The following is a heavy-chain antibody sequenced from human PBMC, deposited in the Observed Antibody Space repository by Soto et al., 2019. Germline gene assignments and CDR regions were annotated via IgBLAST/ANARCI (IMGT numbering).Heavy chain of an antibody. D-gene: IGHD1-26*01. V-gene: IGHV3-48*03. CDR1: GFTLSDYE. Sequence: GGSLRLSCRASGFTLSDYEMHWVRQAPGKGLEWVSYISTGSSTIYYADSVKGRFTISRDDAENSLFLEMKSLRPEDTAVYYCARVRAGAANGYYGMDVWGQGTTVTVSS. J-gene: IGHJ6*02. CDR3: ARVRAGAANGYYGMDV. CDR2: ISTGSSTI.